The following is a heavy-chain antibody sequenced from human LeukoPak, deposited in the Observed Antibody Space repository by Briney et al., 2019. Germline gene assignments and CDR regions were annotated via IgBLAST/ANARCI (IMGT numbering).Heavy chain of an antibody. Sequence: SETLSLTCAVYGGSLSDYSWSWIRQPPGKGLEWIGEINHSGSTNYIPSLKSRVTISIDTSKNQFSLKLTSATAADTAVYYCAREPLTQIGFDSWGQGTLVTVSS. J-gene: IGHJ4*02. D-gene: IGHD1-14*01. CDR3: AREPLTQIGFDS. CDR1: GGSLSDYS. V-gene: IGHV4-34*01. CDR2: INHSGST.